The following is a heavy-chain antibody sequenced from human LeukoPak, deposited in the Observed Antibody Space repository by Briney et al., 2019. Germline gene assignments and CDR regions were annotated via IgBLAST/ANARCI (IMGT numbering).Heavy chain of an antibody. CDR2: ISGSGGST. J-gene: IGHJ4*02. CDR1: GFTFSSYA. D-gene: IGHD6-19*01. CDR3: AKFPPEESSGWYHGNY. Sequence: GGSLRLSCAASGFTFSSYAMSWVRQAPGKGLEWVSAISGSGGSTYYADSVKGRFTISRDNSKNTLYLQMNSLRAEDTAVYYCAKFPPEESSGWYHGNYWGQGTLVTVSS. V-gene: IGHV3-23*01.